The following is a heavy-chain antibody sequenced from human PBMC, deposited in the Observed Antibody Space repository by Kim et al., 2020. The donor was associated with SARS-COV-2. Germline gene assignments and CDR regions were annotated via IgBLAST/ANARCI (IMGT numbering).Heavy chain of an antibody. J-gene: IGHJ6*03. CDR2: INHSGST. V-gene: IGHV4-34*01. D-gene: IGHD2-2*01. CDR3: ARGSIVVVPAANYYYYYM. Sequence: SETLSLTCAVYGGSFSGYYWSWIRQPSGKGLEWIGEINHSGSTNYNPSLKSRVTISVDTSKNQFSLKLSSVTAADTAVYYCARGSIVVVPAANYYYYYM. CDR1: GGSFSGYY.